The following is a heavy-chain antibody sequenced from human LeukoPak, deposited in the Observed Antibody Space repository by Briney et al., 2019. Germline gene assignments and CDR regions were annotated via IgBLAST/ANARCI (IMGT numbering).Heavy chain of an antibody. Sequence: PGRSLRLSCSSYGFTFGDHAMSWARQAPGKGLEWVGFIRSRAYGGTTEYAASVKSRFSISRDDSKGIAYLQMNSLKIEDTAVYYCSRGPIQLWVHNGMDVWGQGTTVIVSS. D-gene: IGHD5-18*01. CDR3: SRGPIQLWVHNGMDV. J-gene: IGHJ6*02. CDR1: GFTFGDHA. V-gene: IGHV3-49*04. CDR2: IRSRAYGGTT.